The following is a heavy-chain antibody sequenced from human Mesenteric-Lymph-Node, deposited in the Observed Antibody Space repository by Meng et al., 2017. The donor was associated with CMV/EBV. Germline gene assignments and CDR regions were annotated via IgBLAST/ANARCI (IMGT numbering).Heavy chain of an antibody. CDR1: GFTFDDYA. D-gene: IGHD6-13*01. CDR2: ISWNSGSI. CDR3: AKDMAAAGTILDY. Sequence: SLKISCAASGFTFDDYAMHWVRQAPGKGLEWVSGISWNSGSIGYADSVKGRFTISRDNAKNSLYLQMNSLRAEDTALYYCAKDMAAAGTILDYWGQGTLVTVSS. J-gene: IGHJ4*02. V-gene: IGHV3-9*01.